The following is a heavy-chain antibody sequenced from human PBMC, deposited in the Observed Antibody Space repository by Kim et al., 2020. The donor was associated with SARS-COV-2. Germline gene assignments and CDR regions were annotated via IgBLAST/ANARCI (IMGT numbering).Heavy chain of an antibody. Sequence: GGSLRLSCAASGLIFSNYWMSWVRQAPGKGLEWVANIKEDGSEKYYVDSVKGRFTISRDNARNSLFLQMNSLRAEDTAVYYCARGHSFGVWCQGTLVTVS. CDR2: IKEDGSEK. CDR3: ARGHSFGV. J-gene: IGHJ4*02. CDR1: GLIFSNYW. V-gene: IGHV3-7*01. D-gene: IGHD2-8*01.